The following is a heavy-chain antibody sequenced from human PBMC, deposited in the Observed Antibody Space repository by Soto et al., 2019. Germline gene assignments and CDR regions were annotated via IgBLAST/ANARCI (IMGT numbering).Heavy chain of an antibody. CDR1: GGSISSYY. Sequence: QVQLQESGPRLVKPSETLSLTCSVSGGSISSYYWSWIRKPPGKGLEWIGYVYYTGTTKYNPSLKSLLTISGDTSKNQFSLRLNSVTAADTAIYYCARDQQMGRLDPWGQGTLVTVSS. CDR2: VYYTGTT. V-gene: IGHV4-59*01. J-gene: IGHJ5*02. D-gene: IGHD3-10*01. CDR3: ARDQQMGRLDP.